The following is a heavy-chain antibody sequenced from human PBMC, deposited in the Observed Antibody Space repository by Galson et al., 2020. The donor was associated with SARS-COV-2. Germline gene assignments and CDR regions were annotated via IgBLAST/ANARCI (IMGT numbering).Heavy chain of an antibody. J-gene: IGHJ6*02. CDR1: GGSIISGTYY. V-gene: IGHV4-61*02. CDR3: ASGAGPIWTVTIPDYFYAMDV. D-gene: IGHD4-17*01. Sequence: SETLSLTCTVSGGSIISGTYYWSWIRQPAGKGLEWIGRILSSGSTAYNPSLRSRVTISLDTTKNQFSLKLFSVTATDTAVYYCASGAGPIWTVTIPDYFYAMDVWGQGTTVTVSS. CDR2: ILSSGST.